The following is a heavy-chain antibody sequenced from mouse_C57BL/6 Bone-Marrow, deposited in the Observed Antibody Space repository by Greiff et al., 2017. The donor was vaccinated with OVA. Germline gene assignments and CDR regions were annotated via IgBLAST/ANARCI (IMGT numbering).Heavy chain of an antibody. CDR1: GFTFSSYG. J-gene: IGHJ2*01. CDR2: ISSGGSYT. D-gene: IGHD2-4*01. CDR3: ASRYDYVLFDY. V-gene: IGHV5-6*01. Sequence: EVQGVESGGDLVKPGGSLKLSCAASGFTFSSYGMSWVRQTPDKRLAWVATISSGGSYTYYPDSVKGRFTISRDNAKNTLYLQMSSLKSEDTAMYYCASRYDYVLFDYWGQGTTLTVSS.